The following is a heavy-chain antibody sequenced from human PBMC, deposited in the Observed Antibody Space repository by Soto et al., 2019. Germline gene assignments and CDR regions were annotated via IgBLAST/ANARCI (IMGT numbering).Heavy chain of an antibody. D-gene: IGHD2-8*01. V-gene: IGHV4-39*01. J-gene: IGHJ4*02. CDR1: GGSASNSNYY. CDR3: VSQRTTVLTQAYFDY. Sequence: PSETLSLTXTVSGGSASNSNYYWGWIRQSPGKGLEWIGSVFYRGRSYSKSSVKSRVTISVDTSKNQFSLNLNSVTASDTAVYFCVSQRTTVLTQAYFDYWGPGALVTVS. CDR2: VFYRGRS.